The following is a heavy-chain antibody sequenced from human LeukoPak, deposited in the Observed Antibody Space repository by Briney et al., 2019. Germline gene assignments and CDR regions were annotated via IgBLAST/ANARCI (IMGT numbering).Heavy chain of an antibody. CDR3: ARSPGYSGYDHNWFDP. D-gene: IGHD5-12*01. CDR2: IIPIFGTA. V-gene: IGHV1-69*06. Sequence: ASVKVSCKASGGTFSSYAISWVRQAPGQGLEWMGGIIPIFGTANYAQKFQGRVTITADKSTSTAYMERSSLRSEDTAVYYCARSPGYSGYDHNWFDPWGQGTLVTVSS. J-gene: IGHJ5*02. CDR1: GGTFSSYA.